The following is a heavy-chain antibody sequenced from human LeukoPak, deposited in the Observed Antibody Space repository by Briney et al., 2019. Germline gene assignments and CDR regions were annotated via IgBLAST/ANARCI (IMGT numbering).Heavy chain of an antibody. D-gene: IGHD4-17*01. CDR1: GFTFSSYA. CDR3: AKVQYPMTTETLDY. CDR2: ISGSGGST. Sequence: GGSLRLSCAASGFTFSSYAMSWVRQAPGKGLEWVSAISGSGGSTYYADSVKGRFTISRDNSKNTLYLRMNSLRAEDTAVYYCAKVQYPMTTETLDYWGQGTLVTVSS. V-gene: IGHV3-23*01. J-gene: IGHJ4*02.